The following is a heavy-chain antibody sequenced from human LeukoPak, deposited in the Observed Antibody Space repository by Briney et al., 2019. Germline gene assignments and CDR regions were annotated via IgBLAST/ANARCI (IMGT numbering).Heavy chain of an antibody. CDR3: VRHRQWLLFPDY. D-gene: IGHD6-19*01. V-gene: IGHV4-39*01. CDR2: IFYSGAT. Sequence: SETLSLTCTVSGDSISINYNWGWIRQPPGKGLEWIGSIFYSGATYYSPSLKSRVTISVDTSKNQFSLKLSSMTAADTAVYYCVRHRQWLLFPDYWGQGALVTVSS. CDR1: GDSISINYN. J-gene: IGHJ4*02.